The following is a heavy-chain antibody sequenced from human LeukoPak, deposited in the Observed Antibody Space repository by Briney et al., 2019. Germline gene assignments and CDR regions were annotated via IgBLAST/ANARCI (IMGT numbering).Heavy chain of an antibody. J-gene: IGHJ4*02. D-gene: IGHD2-2*01. V-gene: IGHV4-30-4*01. CDR3: ARDVRRRGASNYFDN. CDR1: GGSINSADYY. CDR2: GYYSGRT. Sequence: SETLSLTCTVSGGSINSADYYWSWIRQPPGKGLEWIGYGYYSGRTYYHPSLKSRLTISVDTSKNHFSLNLSSVTAADTAVYFCARDVRRRGASNYFDNWGQGTLVTVSS.